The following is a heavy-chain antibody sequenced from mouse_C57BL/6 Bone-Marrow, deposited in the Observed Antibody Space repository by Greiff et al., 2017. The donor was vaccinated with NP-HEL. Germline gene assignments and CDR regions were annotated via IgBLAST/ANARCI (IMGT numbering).Heavy chain of an antibody. V-gene: IGHV14-2*01. CDR2: IDPEDGET. CDR3: AVRLIYYYGSIFLSYAMDY. J-gene: IGHJ4*01. D-gene: IGHD1-1*01. Sequence: EVKLQQSGAELVKPGASVKLSCTASGFNIKDYYMHWVKQRTEQGLEWIGRIDPEDGETKYAPKFQGKATITADTSSNTAYLQLSSLTSEDTAVYYCAVRLIYYYGSIFLSYAMDYWGHGTSVTVSS. CDR1: GFNIKDYY.